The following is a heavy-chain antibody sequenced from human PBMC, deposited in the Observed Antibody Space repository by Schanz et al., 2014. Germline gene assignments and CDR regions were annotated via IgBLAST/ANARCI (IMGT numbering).Heavy chain of an antibody. CDR2: LSFDSRHI. CDR1: GFTFSSYA. V-gene: IGHV3-21*02. J-gene: IGHJ4*02. CDR3: ARDGVAATTDFEY. Sequence: VQLVESGGAVVQPGGSLRLSCAASGFTFSSYAMSWVRQSPGKGLEWVAFLSFDSRHIYYADSVKGRFTISRDNAKSSLHLQMNSLRADDTAVYYCARDGVAATTDFEYWGQGALVTVSS. D-gene: IGHD1-1*01.